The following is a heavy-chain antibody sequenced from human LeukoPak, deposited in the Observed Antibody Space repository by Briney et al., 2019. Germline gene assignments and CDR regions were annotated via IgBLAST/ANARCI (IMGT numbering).Heavy chain of an antibody. Sequence: PSETLSLTCTVSGGSISSYYWSWIRQPPGKDLEWIAYISKTGSAASHPSLKSRVTISVDTSKNQFFLKLTSATAADTAVYYCARRWGSGSHTDWFDTWSQGTLVTVSS. CDR1: GGSISSYY. CDR2: ISKTGSA. J-gene: IGHJ5*02. D-gene: IGHD3-10*01. V-gene: IGHV4-4*09. CDR3: ARRWGSGSHTDWFDT.